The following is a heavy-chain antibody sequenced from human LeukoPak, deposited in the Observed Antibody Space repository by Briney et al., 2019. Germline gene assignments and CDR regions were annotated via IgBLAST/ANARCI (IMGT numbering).Heavy chain of an antibody. V-gene: IGHV3-21*01. CDR3: ARFSDTAMVIDY. J-gene: IGHJ4*02. D-gene: IGHD5-18*01. Sequence: KSGGSLRLSCAASGFTFSSYSMNWVRQAPGKELEWVSSISSSSSYIYYADSVKGRFTISRDNAKNSLYLQMNSLRAEDTAVYYCARFSDTAMVIDYWGQGTLVTVSS. CDR2: ISSSSSYI. CDR1: GFTFSSYS.